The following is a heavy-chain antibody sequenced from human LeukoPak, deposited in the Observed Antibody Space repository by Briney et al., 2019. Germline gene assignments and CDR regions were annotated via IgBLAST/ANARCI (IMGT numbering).Heavy chain of an antibody. D-gene: IGHD3-10*01. V-gene: IGHV4-34*01. J-gene: IGHJ4*02. CDR3: ASHYYGSGSLSDY. Sequence: PSETLSLTCAVYGGSFSGYYWSWIRQPPGKGLEWIGEINHSGSTNYNPSLKSRVTISVDTSKNQFSLKLSSVTAADTAVYYCASHYYGSGSLSDYRGQGTLVTVSS. CDR1: GGSFSGYY. CDR2: INHSGST.